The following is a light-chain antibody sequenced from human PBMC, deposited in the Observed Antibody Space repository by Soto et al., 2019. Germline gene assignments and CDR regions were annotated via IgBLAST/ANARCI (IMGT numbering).Light chain of an antibody. CDR2: EVS. Sequence: QSVLTQPASVSGSPGQSITISCTGTSSDVGGYNYVSWYQQYPGKAPKLMIYEVSNRPSGVSNRFSGSKSGNTASLTISGLQAEDEADYYCSSSSTSNTLVFGTGTKVAVL. J-gene: IGLJ1*01. CDR1: SSDVGGYNY. CDR3: SSSSTSNTLV. V-gene: IGLV2-14*01.